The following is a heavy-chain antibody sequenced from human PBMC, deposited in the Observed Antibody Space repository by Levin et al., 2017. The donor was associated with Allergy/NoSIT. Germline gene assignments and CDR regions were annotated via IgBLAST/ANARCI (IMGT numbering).Heavy chain of an antibody. D-gene: IGHD1-26*01. CDR2: IYSGGST. CDR1: GFTVSSNY. Sequence: GGSLRLSCAASGFTVSSNYMSWVRQAPGKGLEWVSVIYSGGSTYYADSVEGRFTISRDNSKNTLYLQMNSLRAEDTAVYYCASRFGVGATVFDYWGQGTLVTVSS. J-gene: IGHJ4*02. CDR3: ASRFGVGATVFDY. V-gene: IGHV3-66*01.